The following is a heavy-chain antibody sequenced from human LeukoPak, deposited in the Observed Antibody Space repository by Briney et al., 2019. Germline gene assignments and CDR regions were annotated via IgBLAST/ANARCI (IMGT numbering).Heavy chain of an antibody. CDR3: ARGSAIAARRKGAFDI. CDR2: TNHSGST. D-gene: IGHD6-6*01. Sequence: PSETLSLTCAVYGGSFSGYYWSWIRQPPGKGLEWIGETNHSGSTNYNPSLKSRVTISVDTSKNQFSLKLSSVTAADTAVYYCARGSAIAARRKGAFDIWGQGTMVTVSS. CDR1: GGSFSGYY. J-gene: IGHJ3*02. V-gene: IGHV4-34*01.